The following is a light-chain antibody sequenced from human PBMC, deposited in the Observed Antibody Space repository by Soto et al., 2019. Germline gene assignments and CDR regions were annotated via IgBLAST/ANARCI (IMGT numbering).Light chain of an antibody. CDR1: QSISNW. Sequence: DIQMTQSPSTLPASVGGRFTITCRASQSISNWLAWYQQKPGTAAKVLIYHASNLQSGVPSSFSGSGSGTEFTLTIRRPQPDAFATYYCQQYNSYSFGHGTKVDIK. CDR3: QQYNSYS. CDR2: HAS. J-gene: IGKJ1*01. V-gene: IGKV1-5*01.